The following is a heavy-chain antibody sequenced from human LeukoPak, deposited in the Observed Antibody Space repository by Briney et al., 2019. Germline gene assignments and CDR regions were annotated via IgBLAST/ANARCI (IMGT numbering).Heavy chain of an antibody. CDR2: ISAYNGNT. J-gene: IGHJ6*02. CDR1: GYTFTSYG. CDR3: ARAAGPRNYDFWSGYSPRGVYYYGMDV. D-gene: IGHD3-3*01. V-gene: IGHV1-18*01. Sequence: ASVKVSCKASGYTFTSYGISWVRQAPGQGLEWMGWISAYNGNTNYAQKLQGRVTMTTDTSTSTACMELRSLRSDDTAVYYCARAAGPRNYDFWSGYSPRGVYYYGMDVWGQGTTVTVSS.